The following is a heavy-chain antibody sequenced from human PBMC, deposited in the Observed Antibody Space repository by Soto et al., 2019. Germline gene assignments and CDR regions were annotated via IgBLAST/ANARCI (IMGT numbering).Heavy chain of an antibody. CDR1: GFTFNNYG. CDR3: TKDLTYGDSYPFDG. V-gene: IGHV3-23*01. D-gene: IGHD4-17*01. J-gene: IGHJ4*02. CDR2: IIGPGDKS. Sequence: EVQLLEAGGGFVQPGGSLRLSCTASGFTFNNYGMSWVRQAPGKGLEWVSAIIGPGDKSYYADSVKGRFTISRDNFKNTPYLPLTNLRLDDMAIFYSTKDLTYGDSYPFDGWGQGTLVTVSS.